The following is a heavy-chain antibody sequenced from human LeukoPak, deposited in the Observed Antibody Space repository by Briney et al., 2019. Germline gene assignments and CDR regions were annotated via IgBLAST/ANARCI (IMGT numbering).Heavy chain of an antibody. CDR2: IGTSSGAI. V-gene: IGHV3-48*02. CDR1: GFTFSTYN. CDR3: ARNLDS. J-gene: IGHJ5*01. Sequence: AGSLRLSCSASGFTFSTYNMNWVRRAPGKGLEWVSFIGTSSGAIYYADSVKGRFTISRDNAKKSLYLQMNSLRDEDTAVYYCARNLDSWGQGALVTVSS.